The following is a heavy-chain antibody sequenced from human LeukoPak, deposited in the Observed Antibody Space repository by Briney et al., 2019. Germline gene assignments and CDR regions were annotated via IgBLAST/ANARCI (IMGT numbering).Heavy chain of an antibody. D-gene: IGHD1-26*01. Sequence: SETLSLTCTVSGGSISSYYWSWIRQPPGKGLEWIGYIYYSGSTNYNPSLKSRVTISVDTSKNQFSLKLSSVTAADTAVYYCARARSGSYYARAFDYWGQGTLVTVSS. J-gene: IGHJ4*02. V-gene: IGHV4-59*01. CDR1: GGSISSYY. CDR3: ARARSGSYYARAFDY. CDR2: IYYSGST.